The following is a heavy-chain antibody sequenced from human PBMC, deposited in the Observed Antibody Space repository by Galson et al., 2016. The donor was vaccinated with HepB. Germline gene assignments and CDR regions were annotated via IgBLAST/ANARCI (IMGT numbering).Heavy chain of an antibody. CDR1: GGSMRNYQ. Sequence: SETLSLTCTVPGGSMRNYQWSWVRQPPGKGLEWIGYIYNDGSGSANHNPSLKSRISISQDTSKKQFSLRLTSVTPADTAVYYCARDNWGSLDYWGQGTLVTVSS. CDR2: IYNDGSGSA. CDR3: ARDNWGSLDY. J-gene: IGHJ4*02. D-gene: IGHD7-27*01. V-gene: IGHV4-59*01.